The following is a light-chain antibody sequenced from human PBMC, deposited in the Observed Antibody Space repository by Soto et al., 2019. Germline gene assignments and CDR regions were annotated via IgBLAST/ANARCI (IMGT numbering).Light chain of an antibody. CDR1: QDINNY. Sequence: DLPMTQSPSSLSASVGDRVTISCQASQDINNYLNWYQQKPGKAPKLLIYDASDLETGVPSRFSGSGSGTDFSFTISNLQPEDAATYYCQQYDTLPLTFGGGTRLEIK. CDR2: DAS. CDR3: QQYDTLPLT. V-gene: IGKV1-33*01. J-gene: IGKJ4*01.